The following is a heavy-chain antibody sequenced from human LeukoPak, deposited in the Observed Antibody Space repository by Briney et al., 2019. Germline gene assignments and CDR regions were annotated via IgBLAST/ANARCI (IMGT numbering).Heavy chain of an antibody. CDR2: IYYSGST. V-gene: IGHV4-59*01. CDR1: GGSICSYY. D-gene: IGHD3-10*01. Sequence: MASETLSLTCTVSGGSICSYYWSWIRQPPGKGLEWIGYIYYSGSTNYNPSLKSRVTISVDTSKNQFSLKLSSVTAADTAVYYCARDKSCDYWGQGTLVTVSS. CDR3: ARDKSCDY. J-gene: IGHJ4*02.